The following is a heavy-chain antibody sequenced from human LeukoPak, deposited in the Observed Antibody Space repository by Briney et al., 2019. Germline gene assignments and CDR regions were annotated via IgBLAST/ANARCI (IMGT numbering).Heavy chain of an antibody. D-gene: IGHD2-2*02. CDR2: IYFSGST. Sequence: SQTLSLTCTVSGGSISSGYYYWSWIRQPPGKGLEWIGYIYFSGSTYYNPSLKSRVTISVHTSKNQFSLSLSSVTAADTAVYYCARGPGVPAAIGEDYWGQGTLVTVSS. V-gene: IGHV4-30-4*08. J-gene: IGHJ4*02. CDR3: ARGPGVPAAIGEDY. CDR1: GGSISSGYYY.